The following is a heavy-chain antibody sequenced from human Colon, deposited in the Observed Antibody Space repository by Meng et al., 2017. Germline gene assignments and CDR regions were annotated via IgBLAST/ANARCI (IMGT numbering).Heavy chain of an antibody. D-gene: IGHD6-19*01. V-gene: IGHV4-4*02. CDR3: ARHGGWHFDY. Sequence: LAPQGAGPGTGGAFGTLVPHLRFLGGLNRQYKLVSLVPQPPREGLEGIGEIDLGGTPYYNPSLESRVIMSLDKSKNQLSLRLTSVAAADTAVYYCARHGGWHFDYWGQGALVTVSS. CDR1: GLNRQYKL. J-gene: IGHJ4*02. CDR2: IDLGGTP.